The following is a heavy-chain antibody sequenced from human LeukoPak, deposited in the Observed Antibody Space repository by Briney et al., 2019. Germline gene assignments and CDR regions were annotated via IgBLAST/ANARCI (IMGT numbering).Heavy chain of an antibody. Sequence: ASVKVSCRASGYTFTDYYMHWVRQAPGQGLEWMGWLNPNTLVTKYAQHFQGRVSMTWDTSISTGYMDLHSLTSDDTAVYYCARKDCGRDGMDVWGQGTTVTVSS. J-gene: IGHJ6*02. CDR2: LNPNTLVT. CDR3: ARKDCGRDGMDV. CDR1: GYTFTDYY. V-gene: IGHV1-2*02. D-gene: IGHD3-10*02.